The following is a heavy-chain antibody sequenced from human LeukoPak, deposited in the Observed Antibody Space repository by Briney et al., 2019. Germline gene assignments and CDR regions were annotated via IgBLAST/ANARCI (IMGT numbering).Heavy chain of an antibody. CDR1: GGTFTSYD. CDR3: ARGSVSSSSYRGLVDY. CDR2: MNPNSGNT. Sequence: ASVKVSCKASGGTFTSYDINWVRQATGQGLEWMGWMNPNSGNTGYAQKFQGRVTITRNTSISTAYMELSSLRSEDTAVYYCARGSVSSSSYRGLVDYWGQGTLVTVSS. V-gene: IGHV1-8*03. D-gene: IGHD6-13*01. J-gene: IGHJ4*02.